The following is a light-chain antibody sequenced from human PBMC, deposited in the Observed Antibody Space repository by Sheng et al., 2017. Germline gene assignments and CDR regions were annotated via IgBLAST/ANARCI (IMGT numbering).Light chain of an antibody. V-gene: IGKV3-20*01. Sequence: EMVMTQSPATLSVSPGERATLSCRASQSVSSNLAWYQQKPGQAPRLLIYAASNRATGIPDRFSGSGSGTDFTLTISRLEPEDFAVYYCQQYDSSPPQWTFGLRDPRLEIK. CDR3: QQYDSSPPQWT. CDR2: AAS. CDR1: QSVSSN. J-gene: IGKJ1*01.